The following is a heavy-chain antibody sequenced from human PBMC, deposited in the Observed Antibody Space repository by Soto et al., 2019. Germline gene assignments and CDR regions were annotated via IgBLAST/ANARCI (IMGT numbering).Heavy chain of an antibody. CDR1: RFSLGTYA. J-gene: IGHJ6*02. CDR2: MNGAGTST. V-gene: IGHV3-23*01. D-gene: IGHD3-10*01. Sequence: GSLRLSCAASRFSLGTYAMTWVRQPPGKGLEWVSSMNGAGTSTSHADSVKGRFTTSRDSSKNTLYLEMNSPRGEDTAIYYCARGGADHYNYGLDVWGQGTTVTVSS. CDR3: ARGGADHYNYGLDV.